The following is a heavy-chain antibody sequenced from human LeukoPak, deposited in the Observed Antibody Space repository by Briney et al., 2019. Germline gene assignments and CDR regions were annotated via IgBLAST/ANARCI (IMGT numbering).Heavy chain of an antibody. D-gene: IGHD3-9*01. CDR2: IYYSGST. J-gene: IGHJ4*02. CDR1: GFTFSSYW. CDR3: AGTLDWLLPLDY. Sequence: GSLRLSCAASGFTFSSYWMSWIRQPPGKGLEWIGYIYYSGSTNYNPSLKSRVTISVDTSKSQFSLKLSSVTAADTAVYYCAGTLDWLLPLDYWGQGTLVTVSS. V-gene: IGHV4-59*01.